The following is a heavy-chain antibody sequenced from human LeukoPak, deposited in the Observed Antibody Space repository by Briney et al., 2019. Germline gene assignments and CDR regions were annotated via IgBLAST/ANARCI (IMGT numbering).Heavy chain of an antibody. D-gene: IGHD5-12*01. CDR3: ARDTGWGGRTEYSGYDVGSLVY. CDR2: TYYRSKWYN. Sequence: SQTLSLTCAISGDSVSSNSAAWSWIRQSPSRGLEWLGRTYYRSKWYNDYAVSVKSRITINPDTSKNQFSLQLNSVTPEDTAVYYCARDTGWGGRTEYSGYDVGSLVYWGQGTLVTVSS. V-gene: IGHV6-1*01. J-gene: IGHJ4*02. CDR1: GDSVSSNSAA.